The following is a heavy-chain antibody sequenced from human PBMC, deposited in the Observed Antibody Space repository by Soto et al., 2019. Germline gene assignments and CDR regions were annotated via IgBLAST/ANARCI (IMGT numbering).Heavy chain of an antibody. D-gene: IGHD2-8*01. CDR3: ARDASVLMVYAPLDY. CDR1: GFTFSSYA. V-gene: IGHV3-30-3*01. J-gene: IGHJ4*02. Sequence: QVQLVESGGGVVQPGRSLRLSCAASGFTFSSYAMHWVRQAPGKGLEWVAVISYDGSNKYYADSVKGRFTISRDNSKNTLYLQMNSLRAEDTAVYYCARDASVLMVYAPLDYWGQGTLVTVSS. CDR2: ISYDGSNK.